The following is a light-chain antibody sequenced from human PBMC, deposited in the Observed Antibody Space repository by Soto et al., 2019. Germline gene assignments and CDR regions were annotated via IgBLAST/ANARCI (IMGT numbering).Light chain of an antibody. CDR2: EVS. J-gene: IGLJ1*01. Sequence: GLTKPASLSVPPGQSVTISFTGTSTDFVSYNRVSWYQQPPGTAPKLMIYEVSKRPSGVPDRFSGSKSGNTASLTISGLQAADEADYYCSLYTSENAYVFGTGAKVTVL. CDR1: STDFVSYNR. V-gene: IGLV2-18*01. CDR3: SLYTSENAYV.